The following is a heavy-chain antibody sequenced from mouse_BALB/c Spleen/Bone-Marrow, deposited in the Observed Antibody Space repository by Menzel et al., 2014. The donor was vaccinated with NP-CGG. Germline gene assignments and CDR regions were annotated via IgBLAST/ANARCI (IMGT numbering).Heavy chain of an antibody. CDR3: ARNRYGRAFDY. CDR1: GFSLTSYG. V-gene: IGHV2-2*02. D-gene: IGHD1-1*01. J-gene: IGHJ2*01. Sequence: QVHVKQSGPGLVQPSQRLSIPCTVSGFSLTSYGVHWVRQSPGKGLEWLGVIWSGGSTDYNAAVISRLSISKDNSKSQVFFKMNSLQANDTAIYYCARNRYGRAFDYWGQGTPLTVSS. CDR2: IWSGGST.